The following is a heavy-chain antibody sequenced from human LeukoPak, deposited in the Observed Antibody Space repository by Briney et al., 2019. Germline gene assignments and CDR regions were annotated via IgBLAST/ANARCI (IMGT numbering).Heavy chain of an antibody. D-gene: IGHD5-24*01. CDR2: INHSGST. V-gene: IGHV4-34*01. CDR1: GGSFSGYY. Sequence: SETLSLTCAVYGGSFSGYYWSWIRQPPGKGLEWIGEINHSGSTNYNPSLKSRVTISVDTSKNQFSLKLSSVTAADTAVYYCARGGMATIPLFDYWGQGTLVTVSS. J-gene: IGHJ4*02. CDR3: ARGGMATIPLFDY.